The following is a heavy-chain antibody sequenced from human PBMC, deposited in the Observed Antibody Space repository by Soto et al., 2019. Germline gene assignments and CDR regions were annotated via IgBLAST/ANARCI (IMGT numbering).Heavy chain of an antibody. CDR1: GYTFTTYG. CDR2: ISGYNGHT. V-gene: IGHV1-18*01. J-gene: IGHJ6*02. CDR3: AREGETPYYDYGLDV. D-gene: IGHD3-16*01. Sequence: QVQLVQSGAEVRKPGASVKVSCKASGYTFTTYGISWVRQAPGHGLEWMGRISGYNGHTKYAQKFQGRVTMTTDTFTSTAYMDLRSLRSYDTAVDDCAREGETPYYDYGLDVWGQGTTVTVSS.